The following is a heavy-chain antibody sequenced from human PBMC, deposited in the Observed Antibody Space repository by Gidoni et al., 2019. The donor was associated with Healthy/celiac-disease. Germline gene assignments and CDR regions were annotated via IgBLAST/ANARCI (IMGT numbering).Heavy chain of an antibody. CDR2: IYYSGST. V-gene: IGHV4-30-4*01. CDR3: ARVGVVVAAKHAFDI. CDR1: GGSIRRGDYY. J-gene: IGHJ3*02. D-gene: IGHD2-15*01. Sequence: QVQLQESGPGLVKPSQTLSLTCTVSGGSIRRGDYYWGWIRQPPGKGLEWIGYIYYSGSTYYNPSLKSRVTISVDTSKNQFSLKLSSVTAADTAVYYCARVGVVVAAKHAFDIWGQGTMVTVSS.